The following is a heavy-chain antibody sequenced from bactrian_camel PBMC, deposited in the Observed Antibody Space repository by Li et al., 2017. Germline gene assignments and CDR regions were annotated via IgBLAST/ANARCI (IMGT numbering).Heavy chain of an antibody. D-gene: IGHD5*01. V-gene: IGHV3S26*01. CDR3: VIPGVPDFGY. Sequence: HVQLVESGGGSVQAGGSLRLSCVASGYTYSSYCMGWYRQVPGKEREGVATIDGDGQTSYADSVKGRFTISKDNAKNVLFLQMNSLKPEDTAVYYCVIPGVPDFGYWGQGTQVTVS. J-gene: IGHJ6*01. CDR1: GYTYSSYC. CDR2: TIDGDGQT.